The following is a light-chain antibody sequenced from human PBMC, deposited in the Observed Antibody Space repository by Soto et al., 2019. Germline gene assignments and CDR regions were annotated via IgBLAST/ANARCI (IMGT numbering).Light chain of an antibody. Sequence: EIVLTQSPGTLSLSPGERATLSCRASQSVSSSYLAWYQQKPGQAPRLLIYGASSRATGIPDRFSGSGSGPDFTLTISRLEPEDVAVYYCQQYGSSPMYSFGQGTKLGIK. CDR1: QSVSSSY. CDR3: QQYGSSPMYS. CDR2: GAS. J-gene: IGKJ2*03. V-gene: IGKV3-20*01.